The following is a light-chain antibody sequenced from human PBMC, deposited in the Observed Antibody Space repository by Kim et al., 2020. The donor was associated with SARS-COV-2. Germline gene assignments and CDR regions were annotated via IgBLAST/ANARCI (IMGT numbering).Light chain of an antibody. J-gene: IGLJ1*01. V-gene: IGLV1-47*01. CDR3: AAWDDRLSGSYV. CDR1: ICNIGGNY. Sequence: QRVTIACSRTICNIGGNYVSWYQQVPGTVPQLLIYKGYERRPGVPDRFSASRSGTSASLAISGLRYEDEADDYCAAWDDRLSGSYVFGTGTKVTVL. CDR2: KGY.